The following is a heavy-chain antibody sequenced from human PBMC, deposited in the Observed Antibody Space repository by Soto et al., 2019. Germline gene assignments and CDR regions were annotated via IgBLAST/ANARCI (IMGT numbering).Heavy chain of an antibody. Sequence: PGGSLRLSCAASGFTFSSYGMHWVRQAPGKGLEWVAVISYDGSNKYYADSVKGRFTISRDNSKNTLYLQMNSLRAEDTAVYYCAKGDYDILTGYSLYNWFDPWGQGTLVTVSS. CDR1: GFTFSSYG. V-gene: IGHV3-30*18. J-gene: IGHJ5*02. CDR3: AKGDYDILTGYSLYNWFDP. CDR2: ISYDGSNK. D-gene: IGHD3-9*01.